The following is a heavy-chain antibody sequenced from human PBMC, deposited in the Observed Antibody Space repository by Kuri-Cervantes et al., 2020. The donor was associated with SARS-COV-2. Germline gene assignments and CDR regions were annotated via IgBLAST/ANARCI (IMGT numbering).Heavy chain of an antibody. CDR3: TTDRKGRIDYAEGYFDY. CDR2: IRSKAYGGTT. Sequence: GGSLRLSCTASGFTFGDYAMSWFRQAPGKGLEWVGFIRSKAYGGTTEYAASVKGRFTISRDDSKSIAYLQMNSLKTEDTAVYYCTTDRKGRIDYAEGYFDYWGQGTLVTVSS. V-gene: IGHV3-49*03. D-gene: IGHD4-17*01. CDR1: GFTFGDYA. J-gene: IGHJ4*02.